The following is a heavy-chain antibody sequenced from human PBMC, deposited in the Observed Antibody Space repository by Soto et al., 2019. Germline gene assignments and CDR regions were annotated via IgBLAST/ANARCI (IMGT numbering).Heavy chain of an antibody. CDR2: MNPNDGST. J-gene: IGHJ4*02. Sequence: GASVKVSCKASGYTFSNYEINWVRQASGQGLEWMGRMNPNDGSTGCAQNFQGRVSMTRNTSINTAYMELSSLRSDDTAVYYCARGPRESGEWLLFDYWGQGALVTVSS. CDR1: GYTFSNYE. V-gene: IGHV1-8*01. CDR3: ARGPRESGEWLLFDY. D-gene: IGHD3-3*01.